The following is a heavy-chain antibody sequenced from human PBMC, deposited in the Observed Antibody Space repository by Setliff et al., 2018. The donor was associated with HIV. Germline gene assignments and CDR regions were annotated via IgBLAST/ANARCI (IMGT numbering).Heavy chain of an antibody. CDR3: ARGSLYGGMDV. J-gene: IGHJ6*03. CDR1: GGSISSYY. CDR2: IYYSGST. V-gene: IGHV4-59*01. Sequence: SETLSLTCTVSGGSISSYYWSWIRQPPGKGLEWIGYIYYSGSTNYNPSLKSRVTISVDTSKNQFSLKLSSVTAADTAVYYCARGSLYGGMDVWGKGTTVTVSS. D-gene: IGHD2-15*01.